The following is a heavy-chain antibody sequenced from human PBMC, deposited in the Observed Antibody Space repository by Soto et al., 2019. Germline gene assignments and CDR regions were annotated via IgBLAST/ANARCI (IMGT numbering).Heavy chain of an antibody. D-gene: IGHD3-16*01. J-gene: IGHJ4*02. CDR1: GFIFSNFG. Sequence: QVQLVESGGGVVQPGRSLRLSCAASGFIFSNFGMHWVRQAPGKGLEWVAVISSDGTNKYYADSVKGRFTISRDNSKNTLYVQMNSLRAEDTAVYYCVTELGGFEYWGQGTLLPVSS. CDR2: ISSDGTNK. CDR3: VTELGGFEY. V-gene: IGHV3-30-3*01.